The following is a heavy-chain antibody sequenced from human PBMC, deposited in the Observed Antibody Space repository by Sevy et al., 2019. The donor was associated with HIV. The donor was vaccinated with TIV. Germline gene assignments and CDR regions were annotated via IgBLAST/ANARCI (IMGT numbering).Heavy chain of an antibody. CDR1: GYSISSGYY. J-gene: IGHJ5*02. D-gene: IGHD6-13*01. Sequence: SETLSLTCAVSGYSISSGYYWGWIRQPPGKGLEWIGSIYHSGSTYYNPSLKSRVTISVDTSKNQFSLKLSSVTAADTAVYYCASGVAAARNWFDPWGQGTLVTVSS. V-gene: IGHV4-38-2*01. CDR2: IYHSGST. CDR3: ASGVAAARNWFDP.